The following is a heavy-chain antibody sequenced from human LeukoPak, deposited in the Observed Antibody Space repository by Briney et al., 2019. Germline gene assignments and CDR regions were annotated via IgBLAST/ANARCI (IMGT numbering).Heavy chain of an antibody. J-gene: IGHJ4*02. V-gene: IGHV4-4*07. D-gene: IGHD1-26*01. CDR2: INISGST. CDR1: GGSIRSHF. Sequence: SETLSLTCTVSGGSIRSHFWSWIRQPAGKGLEWIGRINISGSTNYNPSLRSRVTMSVGTTKNQFSLNLTSVTAADTAMYYCARASSGSYYYFDFWGQGTLVTVSS. CDR3: ARASSGSYYYFDF.